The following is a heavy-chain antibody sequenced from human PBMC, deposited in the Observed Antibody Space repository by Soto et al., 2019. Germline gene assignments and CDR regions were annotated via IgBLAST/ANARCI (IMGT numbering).Heavy chain of an antibody. Sequence: SETLSLTCAVYGGSFSGYYWSWIRQPPGKGLEWIGEINHSGSTNYNPSLKSRVTISVDTSKNQFSLKLSSVTAADTAVYYCARVGPWVPYYYDSSPYTFENWFDPWGQGTLVTVSS. CDR3: ARVGPWVPYYYDSSPYTFENWFDP. CDR1: GGSFSGYY. D-gene: IGHD3-22*01. J-gene: IGHJ5*02. V-gene: IGHV4-34*01. CDR2: INHSGST.